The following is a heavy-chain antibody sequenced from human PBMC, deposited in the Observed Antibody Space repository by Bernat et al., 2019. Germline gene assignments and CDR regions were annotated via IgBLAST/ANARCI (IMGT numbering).Heavy chain of an antibody. D-gene: IGHD6-13*01. Sequence: EVQLVESGGGLVQPGRSLRLSCAASGFTFDDYAMYWVRQVPGKGLEWVSGISWNSVTITYADSVNGRFTISRDNAKNSLYLQMNSLRAKDTAFYYCSKAVAAAVSDAFDIWGQGTMVTVSS. V-gene: IGHV3-9*01. CDR2: ISWNSVTI. J-gene: IGHJ3*02. CDR1: GFTFDDYA. CDR3: SKAVAAAVSDAFDI.